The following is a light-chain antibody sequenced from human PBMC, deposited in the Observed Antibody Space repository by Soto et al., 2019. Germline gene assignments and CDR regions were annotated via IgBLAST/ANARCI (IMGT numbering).Light chain of an antibody. CDR3: QQYNNWPPRT. Sequence: EIVMTQSPATLSVSPVERATLSCMASQSVSSNLAWYQQKPGQAPRLLIYGASNRATGIPARFSGSGSGTEFTLTISSLQSEDFAVYYCQQYNNWPPRTFGQGTKVDIK. V-gene: IGKV3-15*01. CDR2: GAS. CDR1: QSVSSN. J-gene: IGKJ1*01.